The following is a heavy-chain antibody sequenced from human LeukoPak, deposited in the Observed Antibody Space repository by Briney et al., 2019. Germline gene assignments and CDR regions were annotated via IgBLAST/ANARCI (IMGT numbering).Heavy chain of an antibody. CDR3: ARAKGYCSGGSCFWFDP. V-gene: IGHV4-59*01. D-gene: IGHD2-15*01. CDR1: GGSISSYY. J-gene: IGHJ5*02. CDR2: IYYSGST. Sequence: SETLSLTCTVSGGSISSYYWSWLRQPPGKGLEWIGYIYYSGSTNYNPSLKSRVTISVDTSKNQFSLKLSSVTAADTAVYYCARAKGYCSGGSCFWFDPWGQGTLVTVSS.